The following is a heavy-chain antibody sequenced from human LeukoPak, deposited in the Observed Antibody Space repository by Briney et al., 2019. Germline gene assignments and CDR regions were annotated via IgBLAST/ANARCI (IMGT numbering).Heavy chain of an antibody. D-gene: IGHD3-10*02. CDR2: IGSDNKP. Sequence: GGSLRLSCEASGFTFSSYAMTWVRQAPGKGLEWVSSIGSDNKPHYSESVKGRFAISRDNSKNTLFLQLHNLRVEDTALYYCARDLHYYVAMGVWGQGTTVTVSS. J-gene: IGHJ6*02. CDR1: GFTFSSYA. CDR3: ARDLHYYVAMGV. V-gene: IGHV3-23*01.